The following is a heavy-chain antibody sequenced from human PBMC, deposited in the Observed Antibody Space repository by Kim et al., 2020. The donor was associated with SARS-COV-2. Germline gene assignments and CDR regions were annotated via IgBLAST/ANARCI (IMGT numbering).Heavy chain of an antibody. Sequence: SETLSLTCAVSGGSISSGGYSWSWIRQPPGKGLEWIGYIYHSGSTYYNPSLKSRVTISVDRSKNQFSLKLSSVTAADTAVYYCARWGGAGGWFDPWGQGTLVTVSS. V-gene: IGHV4-30-2*01. D-gene: IGHD1-26*01. CDR3: ARWGGAGGWFDP. CDR1: GGSISSGGYS. J-gene: IGHJ5*02. CDR2: IYHSGST.